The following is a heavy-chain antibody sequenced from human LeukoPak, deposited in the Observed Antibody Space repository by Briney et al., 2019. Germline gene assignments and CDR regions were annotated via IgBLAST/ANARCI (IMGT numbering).Heavy chain of an antibody. D-gene: IGHD3-22*01. Sequence: GGSLRLSCAASGFTFSNAWMSWVRQAPGKGLEWVGRIKSKTDGGSTDYAAPVKGRFTISRDDSKNTLYLQMNSLKTEDTAVYYCTTAWYYYDSRDAGGAFDIWGQGTMVTVSS. V-gene: IGHV3-15*01. CDR1: GFTFSNAW. J-gene: IGHJ3*02. CDR3: TTAWYYYDSRDAGGAFDI. CDR2: IKSKTDGGST.